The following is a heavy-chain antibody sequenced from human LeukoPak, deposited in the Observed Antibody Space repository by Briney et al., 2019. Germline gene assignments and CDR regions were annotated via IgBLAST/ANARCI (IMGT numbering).Heavy chain of an antibody. D-gene: IGHD4-17*01. J-gene: IGHJ4*02. CDR3: XRTVTNALYFDY. V-gene: IGHV4-61*02. Sequence: SQTLSLTCTVSGGSISSGSYYWSWIRQPAGKGLEWIGRIYASGSTNYNPSLKSRVTMSVDTSKNQFSLKLTSVTAADTAVYYCXRTVTNALYFDYWGQGTLVTVSS. CDR2: IYASGST. CDR1: GGSISSGSYY.